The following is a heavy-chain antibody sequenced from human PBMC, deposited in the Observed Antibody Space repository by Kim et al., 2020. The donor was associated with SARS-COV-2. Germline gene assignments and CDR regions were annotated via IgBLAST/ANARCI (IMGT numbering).Heavy chain of an antibody. D-gene: IGHD3-10*01. CDR1: GFTFSNAW. V-gene: IGHV3-15*01. J-gene: IGHJ4*02. CDR2: IKSKTDGGTT. CDR3: TTPLPTYYYGSGSYTWGD. Sequence: GGSLRLSCAASGFTFSNAWMSWVRQAPGKGLEWVGRIKSKTDGGTTDYAAPVKGRFTISRDDSKNTLYLQMNSLKTEDTAVYYCTTPLPTYYYGSGSYTWGDWGQGTLVTVSS.